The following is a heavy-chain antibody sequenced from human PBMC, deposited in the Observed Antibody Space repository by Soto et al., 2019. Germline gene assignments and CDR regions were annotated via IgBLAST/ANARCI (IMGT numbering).Heavy chain of an antibody. J-gene: IGHJ4*02. CDR2: IYYHGNT. D-gene: IGHD2-21*02. CDR3: VRGDSVVVTARFVS. V-gene: IGHV4-30-4*01. CDR1: GASISSGDYY. Sequence: KTSETLSLTCTVSGASISSGDYYWGWVRQPPGKGLEWIGYIYYHGNTYSNQSLKSRVTISLDTSEKLFSLRLNSVSAADTAIYSCVRGDSVVVTARFVSWGQGTLVTVSS.